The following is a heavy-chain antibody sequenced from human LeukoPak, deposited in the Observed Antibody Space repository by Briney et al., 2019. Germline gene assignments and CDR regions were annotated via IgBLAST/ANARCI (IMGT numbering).Heavy chain of an antibody. J-gene: IGHJ4*02. CDR2: ISGRGGST. CDR3: VTGSAPYYFDY. V-gene: IGHV3-23*01. CDR1: GFTFSIYA. D-gene: IGHD6-6*01. Sequence: PGGSLRLSCAASGFTFSIYAMCWVRPAPGKGLEWVSAISGRGGSTYYADSVKGRFTISRDNSKNTLYLQMNSLRAEDTAVYYCVTGSAPYYFDYWGQGTLVTVSS.